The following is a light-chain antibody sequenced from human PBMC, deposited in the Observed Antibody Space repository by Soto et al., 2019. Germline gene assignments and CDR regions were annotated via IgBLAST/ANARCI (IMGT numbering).Light chain of an antibody. CDR2: KAS. J-gene: IGKJ2*02. CDR3: QHYNNARCT. Sequence: DIQMTQSPSTLSASVGDRVTITCRASQSISSWLAWYQQKPGKAPKLLIHKASSLESGVPSRFSGSGSGTEFTLTISSLQADDFATYYCQHYNNARCTFGQGTKLEIK. V-gene: IGKV1-5*03. CDR1: QSISSW.